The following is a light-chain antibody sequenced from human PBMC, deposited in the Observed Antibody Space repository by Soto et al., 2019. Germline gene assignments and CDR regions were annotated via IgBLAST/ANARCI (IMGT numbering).Light chain of an antibody. CDR3: QQYGGSPRT. CDR1: QSVSSSY. J-gene: IGKJ1*01. CDR2: GAS. Sequence: EIVLTQSPGTLSLSPGERATLSCRASQSVSSSYLAWYQLKPGQAPRLLIYGASSRATGIPDRFSGSGSGTDFTLTISRLDPEDFAVYFCQQYGGSPRTFGQGTKVDI. V-gene: IGKV3-20*01.